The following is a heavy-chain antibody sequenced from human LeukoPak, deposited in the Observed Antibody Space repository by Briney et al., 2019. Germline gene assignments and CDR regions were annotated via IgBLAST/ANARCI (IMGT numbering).Heavy chain of an antibody. D-gene: IGHD3-22*01. CDR2: IHHSGTI. V-gene: IGHV4-31*03. Sequence: PSETLSLTCSVSGDSVTSGNYYWSWIRQHPEKGPECIGHIHHSGTIYYNPSLLSRATISVDASKNKFSLRLSSVTAADTALYYCAGGNDDSKLHHWGQGTLVTVSS. CDR3: AGGNDDSKLHH. CDR1: GDSVTSGNYY. J-gene: IGHJ1*01.